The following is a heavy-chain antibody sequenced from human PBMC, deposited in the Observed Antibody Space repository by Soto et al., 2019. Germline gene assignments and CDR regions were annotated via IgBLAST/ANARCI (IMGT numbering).Heavy chain of an antibody. CDR1: GFTFSSYG. Sequence: GGSLRLSCAASGFTFSSYGMHWVRQAPGKGLEWVAVISYDGSNKYYADSVKGRFTISRDNSKNTLYLQMNSLRAEDTAVYYCAKDQWLVLSYFDYWGQGTLVTVSS. D-gene: IGHD6-19*01. CDR3: AKDQWLVLSYFDY. CDR2: ISYDGSNK. J-gene: IGHJ4*02. V-gene: IGHV3-30*18.